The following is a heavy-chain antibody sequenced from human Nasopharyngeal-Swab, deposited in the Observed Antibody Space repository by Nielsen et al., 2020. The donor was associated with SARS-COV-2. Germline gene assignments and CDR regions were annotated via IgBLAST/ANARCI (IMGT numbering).Heavy chain of an antibody. Sequence: WIRQPPGKGLEWVANIKQDGSEKYYVDSVKGRFTISRDNAKNSLYLQMNSLRAEDTAVYYCARAGDGSGYYFYYYYGMDVWGQGTTVTVSS. D-gene: IGHD3-22*01. V-gene: IGHV3-7*01. CDR3: ARAGDGSGYYFYYYYGMDV. J-gene: IGHJ6*02. CDR2: IKQDGSEK.